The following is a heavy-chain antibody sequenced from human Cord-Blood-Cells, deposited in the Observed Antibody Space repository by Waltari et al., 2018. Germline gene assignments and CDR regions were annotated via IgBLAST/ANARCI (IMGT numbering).Heavy chain of an antibody. V-gene: IGHV4-34*01. CDR2: INHSGST. Sequence: QVQLQQWGAGLLKPSETLSLTCAVYGGSFSGYYWSWIRQPPGKGLEWIGEINHSGSTNYNPSRKSRVTISVDTSKNQFSLKLSSVTAADTAVYYCARGRITIFGVVIMGWFDPWGQGTLVTVSS. CDR1: GGSFSGYY. CDR3: ARGRITIFGVVIMGWFDP. J-gene: IGHJ5*02. D-gene: IGHD3-3*01.